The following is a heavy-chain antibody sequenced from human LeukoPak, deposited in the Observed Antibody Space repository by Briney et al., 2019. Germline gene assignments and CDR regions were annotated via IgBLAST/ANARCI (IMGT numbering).Heavy chain of an antibody. CDR1: GDSVSSNSVT. D-gene: IGHD2-2*01. CDR2: TYYRSTWYN. V-gene: IGHV6-1*01. Sequence: SKTLSLACAISGDSVSSNSVTWNWIRQSPSRGLEWLGRTYYRSTWYNDYAVSVRGRITVNPDTSKNQFSLHLNSVTPEDTAVYYCARRLTQYDCFDPWGQGILVTVSS. J-gene: IGHJ5*02. CDR3: ARRLTQYDCFDP.